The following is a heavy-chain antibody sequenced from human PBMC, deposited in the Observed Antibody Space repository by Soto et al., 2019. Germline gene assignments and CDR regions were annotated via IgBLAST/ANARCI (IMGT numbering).Heavy chain of an antibody. CDR1: GFTSSDYY. CDR2: ISSSGGRI. J-gene: IGHJ4*02. Sequence: QVHLVESGGGLVKPGGSLRLSCAASGFTSSDYYMNWIRQAPGKGLEWLSYISSSGGRIYYADSVKGRFTISRDNAKNSLFLQMNSLRDEDTAVYYCAGQGYCSGGSCYVDSWGQGTLVTVSS. CDR3: AGQGYCSGGSCYVDS. V-gene: IGHV3-11*01. D-gene: IGHD2-15*01.